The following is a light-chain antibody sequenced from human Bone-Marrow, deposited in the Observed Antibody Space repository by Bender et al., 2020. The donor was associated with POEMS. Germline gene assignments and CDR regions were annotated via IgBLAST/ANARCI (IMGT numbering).Light chain of an antibody. CDR3: SSYACNNNLI. Sequence: QSALTQPPSASGSPGQSVIISCTGTNIDVGGYDYVSWYQQHPDKAPKLIIYDVNKRPSGVPDRYSGSKSGTTASLTVSGLRAEDDADYFCSSYACNNNLIFGDGTKLTVL. CDR2: DVN. V-gene: IGLV2-8*01. J-gene: IGLJ2*01. CDR1: NIDVGGYDY.